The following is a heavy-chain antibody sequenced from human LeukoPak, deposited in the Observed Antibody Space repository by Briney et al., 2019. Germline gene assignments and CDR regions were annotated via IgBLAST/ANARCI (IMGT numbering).Heavy chain of an antibody. CDR1: GGTFSGYA. CDR2: IIPIVGIV. D-gene: IGHD1-26*01. V-gene: IGHV1-69*04. Sequence: GASVKVSCKASGGTFSGYAISWVRQAPGQGLEWMGRIIPIVGIVNYEQKFQGRVTITADKSTGTAYMELSSLRSEDTAVYYCARGLSGSHLDYWGQGTLVTVSS. J-gene: IGHJ4*02. CDR3: ARGLSGSHLDY.